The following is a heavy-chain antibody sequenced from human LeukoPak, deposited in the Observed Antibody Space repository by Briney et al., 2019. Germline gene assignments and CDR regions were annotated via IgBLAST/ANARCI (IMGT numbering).Heavy chain of an antibody. V-gene: IGHV1-2*02. J-gene: IGHJ4*02. D-gene: IGHD6-19*01. CDR2: INPNSGGT. CDR1: GHTFTGYY. Sequence: GASVKVSCKASGHTFTGYYMHWVRQAPGQGLEWMGWINPNSGGTNYAQKFQGRVTMTRDTSISTAYMELSRLRSDDTAVYYCAREGYSSGWYRGEVDYWGQGTLVTVSS. CDR3: AREGYSSGWYRGEVDY.